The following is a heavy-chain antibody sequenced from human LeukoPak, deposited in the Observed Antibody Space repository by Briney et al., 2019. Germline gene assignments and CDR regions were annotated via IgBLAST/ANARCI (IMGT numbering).Heavy chain of an antibody. V-gene: IGHV3-7*01. CDR2: IKEDGSVK. CDR3: ARDRGGRYYDGNGYYDVFDI. Sequence: GGSLRLSCTASGFTFSSYYMNWVRQAPGKGLEWVANIKEDGSVKNYMDSVKGRFTVSRDNAERALYLQMNSLRAEDTALYYCARDRGGRYYDGNGYYDVFDIWGQGTLVTVS. J-gene: IGHJ3*02. D-gene: IGHD3-22*01. CDR1: GFTFSSYY.